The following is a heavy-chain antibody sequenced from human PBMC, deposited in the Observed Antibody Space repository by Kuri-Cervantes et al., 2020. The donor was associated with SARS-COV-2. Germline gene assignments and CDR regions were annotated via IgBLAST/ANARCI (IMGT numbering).Heavy chain of an antibody. CDR3: ARGLKEAKHIVVVTAIRETRRFDY. V-gene: IGHV4-30-2*01. Sequence: SETLSLTCAVSGGSISSGGYSWSWIRQPPGKGLEWIGYIYHSGSTYYNPSLKSRVTISVDTSKNQFSLKLSSVTAADTAVYYCARGLKEAKHIVVVTAIRETRRFDYWGQGTLVTVSS. D-gene: IGHD2-21*02. CDR1: GGSISSGGYS. CDR2: IYHSGST. J-gene: IGHJ4*02.